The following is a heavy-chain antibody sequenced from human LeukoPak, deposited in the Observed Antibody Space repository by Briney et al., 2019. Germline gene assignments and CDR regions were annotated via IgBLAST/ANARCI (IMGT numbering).Heavy chain of an antibody. CDR3: ARATYYYDSSGYYPPYYYYYMDV. CDR1: GGSISSSSYY. J-gene: IGHJ6*03. CDR2: IYYSGST. V-gene: IGHV4-39*07. Sequence: KTSETLSLTCTVSGGSISSSSYYWGWIRQPPGRGLEWIGSIYYSGSTYYNPSLKSRVTISVDTSKNQFSLKLSSVTAADTAVYYCARATYYYDSSGYYPPYYYYYMDVWGKGTTVTVSS. D-gene: IGHD3-22*01.